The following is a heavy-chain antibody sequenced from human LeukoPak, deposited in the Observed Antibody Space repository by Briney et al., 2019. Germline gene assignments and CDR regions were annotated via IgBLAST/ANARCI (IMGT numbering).Heavy chain of an antibody. Sequence: GGSLRLSCAASGFTFSDRYMDWVRQAPGKGLEWVGRIRNKVNSYTTEYAASVKGRFTISRDDSKNSLYLQMNSLKTEDTAVYYCARVSPGGRDFGYWGQGTLVTVSS. V-gene: IGHV3-72*01. D-gene: IGHD2-15*01. CDR1: GFTFSDRY. J-gene: IGHJ4*02. CDR2: IRNKVNSYTT. CDR3: ARVSPGGRDFGY.